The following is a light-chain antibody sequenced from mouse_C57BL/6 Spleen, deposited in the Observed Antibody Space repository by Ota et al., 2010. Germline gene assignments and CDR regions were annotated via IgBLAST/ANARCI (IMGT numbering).Light chain of an antibody. V-gene: IGKV6-17*01. J-gene: IGKJ1*01. CDR2: SAS. CDR3: QQHFGTPPT. CDR1: QNVGTN. Sequence: DIVMTQSQKFMSTSVGDRVSVTCKASQNVGTNVAWYQQKPGQSPKALIYSASYRYSGVPDRFTGSGSGTDFTFTISSLQAEDLAVYYCQQHFGTPPTFGGGTKLEIK.